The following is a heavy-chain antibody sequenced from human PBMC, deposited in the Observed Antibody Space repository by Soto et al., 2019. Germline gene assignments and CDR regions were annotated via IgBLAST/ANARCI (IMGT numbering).Heavy chain of an antibody. CDR1: GGSFSGYD. J-gene: IGHJ4*02. CDR2: INHSGST. CDR3: ARVMMITFGGVIVRNIYYFDY. D-gene: IGHD3-16*02. V-gene: IGHV4-34*01. Sequence: SETLSLTCAVYGGSFSGYDWSWIRQPPGKGLEWIGEINHSGSTNYNPSLKSRVTISVDTSKNQFSLKLSSVTAADTAVYYCARVMMITFGGVIVRNIYYFDYWGQGTLVTVSS.